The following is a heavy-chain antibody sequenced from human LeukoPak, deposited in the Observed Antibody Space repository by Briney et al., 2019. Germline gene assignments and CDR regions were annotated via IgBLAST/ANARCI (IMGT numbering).Heavy chain of an antibody. V-gene: IGHV4-34*01. J-gene: IGHJ4*01. CDR3: ARHAPVEPPARAFDY. D-gene: IGHD2-2*01. CDR1: GGSFSQYY. CDR2: INYSGSS. Sequence: PSETLSLTCAIYGGSFSQYYWTWMRQPPGKGLEWIGEINYSGSSNYNPSLKSRVIISVDTSKNQLSLRLSSVTAADTAIYYCARHAPVEPPARAFDYWGHGNLVIV.